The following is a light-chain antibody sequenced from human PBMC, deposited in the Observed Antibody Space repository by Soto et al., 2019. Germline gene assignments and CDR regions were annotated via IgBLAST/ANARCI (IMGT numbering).Light chain of an antibody. CDR3: QHYKTWPLA. V-gene: IGKV3-15*01. CDR1: QGVATT. Sequence: EIVMTQSPASLSVSPWESVTLSCRASQGVATTLAWYRQQPGQAPRLLIYNAYIRASGVPARFSGSGSGTEFTLTISSLQSEDFAVYYCQHYKTWPLAFGGGTKVDIK. J-gene: IGKJ4*01. CDR2: NAY.